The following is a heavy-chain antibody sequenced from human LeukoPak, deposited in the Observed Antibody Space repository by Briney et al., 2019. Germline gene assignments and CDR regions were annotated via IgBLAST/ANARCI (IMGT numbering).Heavy chain of an antibody. CDR1: GFTFSSFP. CDR3: ARARIAVAASRGYYFDY. D-gene: IGHD6-19*01. V-gene: IGHV3-30*04. Sequence: GGSLRLSCAASGFTFSSFPMYWVRQAPGKGLEWVALISNDGSNKYYADSVEGRFTISRDNIKNTLYLQVNSLRPEDTAVFYCARARIAVAASRGYYFDYWGQGTLVTVSS. J-gene: IGHJ4*02. CDR2: ISNDGSNK.